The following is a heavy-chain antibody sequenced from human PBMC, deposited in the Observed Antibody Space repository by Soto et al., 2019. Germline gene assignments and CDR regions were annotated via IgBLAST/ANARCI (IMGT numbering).Heavy chain of an antibody. V-gene: IGHV4-34*01. CDR1: GGSFSGYY. CDR3: ARGDYYYYGMDV. CDR2: INHSGST. Sequence: SETLSLTCAVYGGSFSGYYWSWIRQPPGKGLEWIGEINHSGSTNYNPSLKSRVTISVDTSKNQFSLKLSSVTAADTAVYYCARGDYYYYGMDVWGQGTTVTVSS. J-gene: IGHJ6*02.